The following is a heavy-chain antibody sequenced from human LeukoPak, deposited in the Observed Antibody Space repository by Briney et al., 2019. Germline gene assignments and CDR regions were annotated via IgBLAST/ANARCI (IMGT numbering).Heavy chain of an antibody. V-gene: IGHV4-34*01. Sequence: SETLSLTCAVYGGSFSGYYWSWIRQPPGKGLEWIGEINHSGSTNYNPSLKSRVTISVDTSKNQFSLKLSSVTAADTAVYYCARTSDYWGQGTLVTVSS. J-gene: IGHJ4*02. CDR1: GGSFSGYY. CDR2: INHSGST. CDR3: ARTSDY.